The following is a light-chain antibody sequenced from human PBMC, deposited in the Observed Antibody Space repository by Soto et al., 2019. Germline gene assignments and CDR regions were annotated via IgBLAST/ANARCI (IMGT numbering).Light chain of an antibody. CDR3: CSYAGSSTLV. J-gene: IGLJ2*01. CDR1: SSDVGSYNL. V-gene: IGLV2-23*01. Sequence: QLVLTQPASVSGSTGQSITISCTGTSSDVGSYNLVSWYQQHPGKAPKLMIYEGSKRPSGVSNRFSGSKSGNTASLTISGLQAEDEADYYCCSYAGSSTLVFGGGTKLTVL. CDR2: EGS.